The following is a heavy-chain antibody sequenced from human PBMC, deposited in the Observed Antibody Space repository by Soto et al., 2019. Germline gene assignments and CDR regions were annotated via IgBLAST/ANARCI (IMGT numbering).Heavy chain of an antibody. D-gene: IGHD3-22*01. CDR2: ISGSGGST. CDR1: GFPFSSYA. V-gene: IGHV3-23*01. J-gene: IGHJ4*02. CDR3: AKDAAGSMIVAYDY. Sequence: PGGSLRLSCAASGFPFSSYAMSWVRPAPGKGLEWVSAISGSGGSTYYADSVKGRFTISRDNSKNTLYLQMNSLRAEDTAVYYCAKDAAGSMIVAYDYWGQGTLVTVSS.